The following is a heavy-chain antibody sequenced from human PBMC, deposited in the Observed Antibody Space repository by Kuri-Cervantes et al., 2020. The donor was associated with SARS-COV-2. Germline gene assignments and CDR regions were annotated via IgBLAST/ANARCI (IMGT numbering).Heavy chain of an antibody. Sequence: SQTLSLTCAVSGYSISSGYYWGWIRQPPGKGLEWIGCIYQSGSTYYNPSLKSRVTISVDTSKNQFSLKLSFVTAADTAVYYCARVPGGAAASGHFDLWGRGTLVTVSS. CDR3: ARVPGGAAASGHFDL. D-gene: IGHD6-13*01. CDR1: GYSISSGYY. J-gene: IGHJ2*01. V-gene: IGHV4-38-2*01. CDR2: IYQSGST.